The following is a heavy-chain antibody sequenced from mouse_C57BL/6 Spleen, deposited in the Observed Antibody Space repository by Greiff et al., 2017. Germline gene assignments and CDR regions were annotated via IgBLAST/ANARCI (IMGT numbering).Heavy chain of an antibody. D-gene: IGHD2-3*01. Sequence: QVQLQQPGAELVKPGASVKLSCKASGYNFTSYWMHWVKQRPGQGLEWIGMIHPNSGSTNYNEKFKSKATMTVDKSSCTAYMQLSSRTTEDSADFYCASYDAGFDYWGQGTTLTVSS. CDR3: ASYDAGFDY. CDR1: GYNFTSYW. V-gene: IGHV1-64*01. CDR2: IHPNSGST. J-gene: IGHJ2*01.